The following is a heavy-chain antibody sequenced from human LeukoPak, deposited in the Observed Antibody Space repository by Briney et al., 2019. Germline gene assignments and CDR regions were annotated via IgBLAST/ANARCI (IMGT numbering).Heavy chain of an antibody. CDR2: ISGSGGST. CDR3: AGTVTTDYYYYYMDV. CDR1: GFTFSSYA. J-gene: IGHJ6*03. Sequence: GGSLRLSCAASGFTFSSYAMSWVRQAPGKGLEWVSAISGSGGSTYYADSVKGRFTISRDNSKNTLYLQMNSLRAEDTAVYYCAGTVTTDYYYYYMDVWGKGTTVTVSS. V-gene: IGHV3-23*01. D-gene: IGHD4-11*01.